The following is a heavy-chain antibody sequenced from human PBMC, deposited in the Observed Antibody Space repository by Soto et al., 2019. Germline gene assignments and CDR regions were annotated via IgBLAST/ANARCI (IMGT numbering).Heavy chain of an antibody. CDR1: GFTFSSYG. CDR3: ARAYSTGYGMDV. CDR2: IWYDGSNK. Sequence: PGGSLRLSCAASGFTFSSYGMHWVRQAPGKGLEWVAVIWYDGSNKYYADSVKGRFTISRDNSKNTLYLQMNSLRAEDTAVYYCARAYSTGYGMDVWRQGTTVTVSS. J-gene: IGHJ6*02. V-gene: IGHV3-33*01. D-gene: IGHD4-4*01.